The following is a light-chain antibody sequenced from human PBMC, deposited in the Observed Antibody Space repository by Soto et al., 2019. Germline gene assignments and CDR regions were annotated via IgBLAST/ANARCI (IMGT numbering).Light chain of an antibody. CDR3: QQSYSTPIT. Sequence: GNRVNVTCRASQSVITWLAWYQQKPGKAPKLLIYAASSLQSGVPSRFSGSGSGTDFTLTISSLQPEDFATYYCQQSYSTPITFGQGTRLEIK. CDR1: QSVITW. CDR2: AAS. V-gene: IGKV1-12*01. J-gene: IGKJ5*01.